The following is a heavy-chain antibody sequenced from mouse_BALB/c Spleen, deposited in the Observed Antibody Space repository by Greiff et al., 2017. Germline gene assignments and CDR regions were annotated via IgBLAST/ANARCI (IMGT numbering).Heavy chain of an antibody. J-gene: IGHJ4*01. CDR3: ARRVRRGYAMDY. V-gene: IGHV1-87*01. CDR1: GYTFTSYW. CDR2: IYPGDGDT. Sequence: VQLQQSGAELARPGASVKLSCKASGYTFTSYWMQWVKQRPGQGLEWIGAIYPGDGDTRYTQKFKGKATLTADKSSSTAYMQLSSLASEDSAVYYCARRVRRGYAMDYWGQGTSVTVSS. D-gene: IGHD2-14*01.